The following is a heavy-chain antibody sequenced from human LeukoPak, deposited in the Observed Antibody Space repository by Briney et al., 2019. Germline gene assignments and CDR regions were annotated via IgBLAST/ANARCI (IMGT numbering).Heavy chain of an antibody. J-gene: IGHJ6*03. Sequence: PSETLSLTCAAYGGSFSGYYWSWIRQPPGKGLEWIGEINHSGSTNYNPSLKSRVTISVDTSKNQFSLKLSSVTAADTAVYYCARADILDYDFWSGYSSGYMDAWGKGTTVTVSS. CDR1: GGSFSGYY. D-gene: IGHD3-3*01. CDR2: INHSGST. CDR3: ARADILDYDFWSGYSSGYMDA. V-gene: IGHV4-34*01.